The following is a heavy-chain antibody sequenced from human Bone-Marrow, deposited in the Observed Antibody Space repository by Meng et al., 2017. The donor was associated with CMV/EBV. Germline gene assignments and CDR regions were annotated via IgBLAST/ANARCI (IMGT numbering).Heavy chain of an antibody. CDR2: INPNSGGT. V-gene: IGHV1-2*02. D-gene: IGHD3/OR15-3a*01. J-gene: IGHJ4*02. CDR1: GYTFTGYY. CDR3: ARRTGFDY. Sequence: ASVLVSCKASGYTFTGYYMHWVRQAPGQGLEGMGWINPNSGGTNYAQKFQGRVTKTRDTSIITAYMERSRLRSDDSGVNYCARRTGFDYWGQGTLVTVSS.